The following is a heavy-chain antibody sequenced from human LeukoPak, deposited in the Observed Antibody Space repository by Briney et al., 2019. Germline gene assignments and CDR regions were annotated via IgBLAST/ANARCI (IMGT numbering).Heavy chain of an antibody. CDR3: ARGYYYAYHY. J-gene: IGHJ4*02. Sequence: GGSLRLSCAASGFTLSSYSMNWVRQAPGKGLEWVSHITSSSGTIYYADSVKGRCTISRDNAKNSLYLQINGLRAEDTAVYYCARGYYYAYHYWSQGTLVTVSS. CDR2: ITSSSGTI. D-gene: IGHD5-18*01. CDR1: GFTLSSYS. V-gene: IGHV3-48*01.